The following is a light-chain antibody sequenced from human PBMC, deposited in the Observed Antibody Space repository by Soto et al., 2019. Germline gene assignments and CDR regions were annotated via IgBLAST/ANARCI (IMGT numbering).Light chain of an antibody. CDR3: QQYNNWPPDRT. CDR1: QTISTMN. V-gene: IGKV3-20*01. Sequence: EIVLTQSPGTLSLSPGERATLSCRASQTISTMNLAWYQQKPGQAPRLLIYGTSNRATGIPDRFRGSGSGTDFTLTISRLEPEDFAIYFCQQYNNWPPDRTFGQGTKVEIK. CDR2: GTS. J-gene: IGKJ1*01.